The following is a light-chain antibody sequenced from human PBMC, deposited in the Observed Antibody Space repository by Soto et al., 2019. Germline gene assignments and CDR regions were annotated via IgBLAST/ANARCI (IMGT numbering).Light chain of an antibody. CDR2: GAS. Sequence: EIVLTQSPGTLSLSPGERATLSCRASQSVSSNYLAWYKQKPGQAPRLLIYGASSRATGIPDRFSGSGSGTAFTLTISRLEPEDFAVYYCQQYGSSPGTFGQGTKLEIK. CDR3: QQYGSSPGT. V-gene: IGKV3-20*01. CDR1: QSVSSNY. J-gene: IGKJ2*01.